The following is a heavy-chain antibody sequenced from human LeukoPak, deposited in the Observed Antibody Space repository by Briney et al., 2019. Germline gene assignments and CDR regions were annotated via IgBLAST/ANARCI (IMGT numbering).Heavy chain of an antibody. CDR1: GYTFTSYV. V-gene: IGHV1-8*01. CDR3: ARWKNTYYDFWSGYHYYYYGMDV. D-gene: IGHD3-3*01. J-gene: IGHJ6*02. Sequence: ASVKVSCKASGYTFTSYVIYWVRQAPGQGLEWMGWMNPNSGNTCYAQKFQSRVTMTRNTSISTAYMELGSLRSEVTVVYYCARWKNTYYDFWSGYHYYYYGMDVWGQGTTVTVSS. CDR2: MNPNSGNT.